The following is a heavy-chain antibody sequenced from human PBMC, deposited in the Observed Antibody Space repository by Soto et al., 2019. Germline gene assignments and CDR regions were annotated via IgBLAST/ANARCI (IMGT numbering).Heavy chain of an antibody. D-gene: IGHD1-1*01. CDR1: GFSFDTYG. CDR2: ISYEGSNT. Sequence: WGSLRLSCVASGFSFDTYGIHWVRQAPGKGLQWVALISYEGSNTYYADSVRGRFTISRDNSKNTLYLQMNTLRPEDTGVYYCARVTPGNNLYYFSGLDFWGQGTSVTSP. CDR3: ARVTPGNNLYYFSGLDF. J-gene: IGHJ6*02. V-gene: IGHV3-30-3*01.